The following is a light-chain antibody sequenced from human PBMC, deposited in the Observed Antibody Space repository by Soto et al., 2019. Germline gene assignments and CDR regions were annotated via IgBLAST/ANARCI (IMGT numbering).Light chain of an antibody. CDR3: QQANSFPLT. J-gene: IGKJ4*01. CDR1: QGLSSW. V-gene: IGKV1-12*01. Sequence: DIPMTQSPSSVSASVGDRVPITYRASQGLSSWLAWYQQKPGKAPKLLIYATSSLQSGVPSRFSGSGSGTDFTLTISSLKPEDFATYYCQQANSFPLTFGGGTKVELK. CDR2: ATS.